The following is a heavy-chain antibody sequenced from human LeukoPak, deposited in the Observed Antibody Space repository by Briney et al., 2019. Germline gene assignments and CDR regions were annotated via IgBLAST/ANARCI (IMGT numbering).Heavy chain of an antibody. Sequence: TGGSLRLSCAASGFTVSSNYMSWVRQAPGKGLECVSVIYSSGGTYYADSVKGRFTISRDNSKNTLYLQMNSLRAEDTAVYYCVRYSSGWYYFDYWGQGTLVTVSS. CDR3: VRYSSGWYYFDY. V-gene: IGHV3-66*03. CDR2: IYSSGGT. D-gene: IGHD6-19*01. J-gene: IGHJ4*02. CDR1: GFTVSSNY.